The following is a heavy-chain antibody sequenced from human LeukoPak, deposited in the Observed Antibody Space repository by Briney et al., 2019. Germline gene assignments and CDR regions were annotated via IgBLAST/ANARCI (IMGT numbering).Heavy chain of an antibody. D-gene: IGHD2-2*01. CDR2: ISTTGSAI. Sequence: GGSLRLSCGASGFTFSTFEMNWVRQAAGKGLEWVSYISTTGSAIYYADSVKGRFTISRDNAKNSLYLQMNSLRAEDTAVYYCARRYCSSSSCTFDYWGQGTLVNVSS. J-gene: IGHJ4*02. CDR1: GFTFSTFE. V-gene: IGHV3-48*03. CDR3: ARRYCSSSSCTFDY.